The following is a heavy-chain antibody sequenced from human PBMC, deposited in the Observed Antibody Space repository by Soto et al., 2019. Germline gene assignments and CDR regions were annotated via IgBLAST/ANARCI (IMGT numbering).Heavy chain of an antibody. D-gene: IGHD3-22*01. V-gene: IGHV3-30-3*01. CDR3: ARGGWGDSSGYYSQVPDDYAFDI. J-gene: IGHJ3*02. CDR1: GFTFSSYA. CDR2: ISYDGSNK. Sequence: PGGSLRLSCAASGFTFSSYAMHWVRQAPGKGLEWVAVISYDGSNKYYADSVKGRFTISRGNSKNTLYLQMNSLRAEDTAVYYCARGGWGDSSGYYSQVPDDYAFDIWGQGTMVTVPS.